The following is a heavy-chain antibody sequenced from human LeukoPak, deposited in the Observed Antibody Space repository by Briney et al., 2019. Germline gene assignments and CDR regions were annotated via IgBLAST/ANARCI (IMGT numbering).Heavy chain of an antibody. Sequence: SETLSLTCAVYGGSFTGYQWSWIRQAPGKGLEWIGEINHSGSTNYNPSLKSRVTMSADTSKNQFSLKLSSVTAADTAVYYCARDSSGWQFDYWGQGTLVTVSS. CDR3: ARDSSGWQFDY. J-gene: IGHJ4*02. CDR1: GGSFTGYQ. D-gene: IGHD6-19*01. CDR2: INHSGST. V-gene: IGHV4-34*01.